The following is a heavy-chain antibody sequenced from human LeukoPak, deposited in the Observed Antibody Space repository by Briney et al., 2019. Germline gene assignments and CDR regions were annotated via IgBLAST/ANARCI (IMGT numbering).Heavy chain of an antibody. CDR3: ARGSYYDSSGYSGVRLFDY. CDR2: INPNSGGT. J-gene: IGHJ4*02. D-gene: IGHD3-22*01. Sequence: ASVKVSCKASGYTFTGYYMHWVRQAPGQGLEWMGWINPNSGGTNYAQKFQGRVTMTRDTSISTAYMELSRLRSDDTAVYYCARGSYYDSSGYSGVRLFDYWGQGTPVTVPS. V-gene: IGHV1-2*02. CDR1: GYTFTGYY.